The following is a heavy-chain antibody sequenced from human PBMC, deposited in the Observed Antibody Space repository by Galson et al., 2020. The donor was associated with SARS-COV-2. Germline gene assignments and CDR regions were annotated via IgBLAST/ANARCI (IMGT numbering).Heavy chain of an antibody. Sequence: GESLKISCAASGFTFSSYAMHWVRQAPGKGLEWVAVISYDGSNKYYADSVKGRFTISRDNSKNTLYLQMNSLRAEDTAVYYCAREGYCSGGSCSLHWFDPWGQGTLVTVSS. D-gene: IGHD2-15*01. V-gene: IGHV3-30-3*01. CDR3: AREGYCSGGSCSLHWFDP. CDR1: GFTFSSYA. CDR2: ISYDGSNK. J-gene: IGHJ5*02.